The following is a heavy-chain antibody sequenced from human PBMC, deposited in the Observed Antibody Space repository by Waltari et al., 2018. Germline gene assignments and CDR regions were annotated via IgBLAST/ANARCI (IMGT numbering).Heavy chain of an antibody. J-gene: IGHJ4*02. CDR3: ARVADGFGYDY. CDR2: INHSGST. D-gene: IGHD3-10*01. CDR1: GGSFSGYY. Sequence: QVQLQQWGAGRLKPSETLSLPCAVYGGSFSGYYWSWIRQPPGKGLEWIGEINHSGSTNYNPSLKSRVTISVDTSKNQFSLKLSSVTAADTAVYYCARVADGFGYDYWGQGTLVTVSS. V-gene: IGHV4-34*01.